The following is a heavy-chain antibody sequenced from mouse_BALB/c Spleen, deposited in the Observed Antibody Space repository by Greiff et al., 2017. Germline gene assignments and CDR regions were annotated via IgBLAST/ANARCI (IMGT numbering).Heavy chain of an antibody. V-gene: IGHV5-6*01. Sequence: EVQGVESGGDLVKPGGSLKLSCAASGFTFSSYGMSWVRQTPDKRLEWVATISSGGSYTYYPDSVKGRFTISRDNAKNTLYLQMSSLKSEDTAMYYCARPQYGNYGGNFDVWGAGTTVTVSS. CDR3: ARPQYGNYGGNFDV. D-gene: IGHD2-10*02. CDR1: GFTFSSYG. J-gene: IGHJ1*01. CDR2: ISSGGSYT.